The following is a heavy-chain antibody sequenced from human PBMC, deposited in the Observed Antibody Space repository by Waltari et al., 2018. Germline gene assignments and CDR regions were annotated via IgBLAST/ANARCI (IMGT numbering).Heavy chain of an antibody. V-gene: IGHV1-69*12. CDR3: ARVERPLVRPFDY. J-gene: IGHJ4*02. CDR1: GGTFTSYA. Sequence: VQLLQSGAEVKTAGSSVKVSCKASGGTFTSYAISWVRQAPGQGLGWMGGIILIFGTANYEQKFKGRVTITADESTSTAYMELSSLRSEDTAVYYCARVERPLVRPFDYWGQGTLVTVSS. CDR2: IILIFGTA. D-gene: IGHD2-2*01.